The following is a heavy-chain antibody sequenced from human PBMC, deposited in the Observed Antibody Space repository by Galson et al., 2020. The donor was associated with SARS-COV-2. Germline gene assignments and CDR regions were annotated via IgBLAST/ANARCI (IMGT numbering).Heavy chain of an antibody. J-gene: IGHJ4*02. CDR3: TCTTVTLQLDF. D-gene: IGHD4-17*01. Sequence: GESLKISCAASGITFSNAWMSWVRQGPGEGMEWGGRGKSKTDGGTPDYAAPVKGRFIISIDDSKNTLYLQMDSLKTEDTAVYYCTCTTVTLQLDFWGQGTQVTVSS. V-gene: IGHV3-15*01. CDR1: GITFSNAW. CDR2: GKSKTDGGTP.